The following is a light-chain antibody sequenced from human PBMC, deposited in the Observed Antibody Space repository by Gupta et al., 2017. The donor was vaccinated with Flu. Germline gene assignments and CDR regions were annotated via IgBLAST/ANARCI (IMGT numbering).Light chain of an antibody. CDR1: SLRSSY. J-gene: IGLJ2*01. Sequence: SSELTQDPAVSVALGQTVRITCQGDSLRSSYASWYQQKPGQAPVLVIYAKNNRPSGIPDRFSGSSSGNTASLTITGAQAGDEADYYCNSRDSSDNHQAVFGGGTKLTVL. V-gene: IGLV3-19*01. CDR3: NSRDSSDNHQAV. CDR2: AKN.